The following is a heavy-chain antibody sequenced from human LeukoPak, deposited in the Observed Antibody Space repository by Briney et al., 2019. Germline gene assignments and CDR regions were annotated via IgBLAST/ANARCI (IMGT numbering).Heavy chain of an antibody. V-gene: IGHV1-18*01. CDR3: ARFHYGSGSYSRTFDY. D-gene: IGHD3-10*01. CDR1: GYTFTSYG. Sequence: ASVKVSCKASGYTFTSYGISWVRQAPGQGLEWMGWISAYNGNTNYAQKLQGRVTMTTDTSTSTAYMELRSLRSDDTAVYYCARFHYGSGSYSRTFDYWGQGTLVTVSS. CDR2: ISAYNGNT. J-gene: IGHJ4*02.